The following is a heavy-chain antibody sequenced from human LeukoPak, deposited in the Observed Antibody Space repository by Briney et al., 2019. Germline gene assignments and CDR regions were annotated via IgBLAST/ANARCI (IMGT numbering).Heavy chain of an antibody. CDR3: AKDRYDILTGYYYFDY. D-gene: IGHD3-9*01. J-gene: IGHJ4*02. CDR1: GFTFSSHG. Sequence: PGGSLRLSCAASGFTFSSHGMNWVRQAPGKGLEWVSGISGSGGSTYYADSVKGRFTISRDNSKNALYLQMNSLRAEDTAVYYCAKDRYDILTGYYYFDYWGQGTLVTVSS. V-gene: IGHV3-23*01. CDR2: ISGSGGST.